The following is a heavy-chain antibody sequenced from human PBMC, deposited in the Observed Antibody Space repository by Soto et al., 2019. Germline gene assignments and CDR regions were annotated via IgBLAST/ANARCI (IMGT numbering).Heavy chain of an antibody. D-gene: IGHD4-17*01. CDR2: ISYDGNDK. CDR1: EFSFSAYG. CDR3: ARRKTVTTGHYYYYIDV. Sequence: QVQLVESGGGVVRPGRSLRLSCAASEFSFSAYGMHWVRLAPGKGLQWVAVISYDGNDKYYADSVKGRFTISRDDSKNTLYLQMNSLRREDTAIYYCARRKTVTTGHYYYYIDVWGKGTTVTVSS. J-gene: IGHJ6*03. V-gene: IGHV3-30*03.